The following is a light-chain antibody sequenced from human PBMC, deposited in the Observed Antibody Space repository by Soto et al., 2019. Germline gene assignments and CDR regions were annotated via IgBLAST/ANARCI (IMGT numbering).Light chain of an antibody. J-gene: IGLJ1*01. V-gene: IGLV2-23*02. CDR2: EVS. CDR1: SSDVGSYNL. Sequence: QSALTQPASVSGSPGQSITVSCTGTSSDVGSYNLVSWYQQHPGKAPKLMIYEVSERPSGVSYRFSGSKSGNTASLTISGLQAEDEADYYCCSYASINTLFVFGTGTKLTVL. CDR3: CSYASINTLFV.